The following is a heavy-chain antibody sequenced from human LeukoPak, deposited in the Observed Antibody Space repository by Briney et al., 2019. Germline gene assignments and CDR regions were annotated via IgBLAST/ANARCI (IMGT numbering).Heavy chain of an antibody. V-gene: IGHV1-46*03. D-gene: IGHD3-22*01. CDR2: INPSGGST. J-gene: IGHJ3*02. Sequence: ASVKVSCKASGYTFTSYYMHWVRQAPGQGLEWMGIINPSGGSTSYAQKFQGRVTMTRDTSTSTVYMELSSLRSEDTAVYYCASPIEYDSSGYPRALAFDIWGQGTMVTVSS. CDR1: GYTFTSYY. CDR3: ASPIEYDSSGYPRALAFDI.